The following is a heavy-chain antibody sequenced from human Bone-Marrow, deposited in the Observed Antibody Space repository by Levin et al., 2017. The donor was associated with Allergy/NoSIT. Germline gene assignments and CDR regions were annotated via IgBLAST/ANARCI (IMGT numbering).Heavy chain of an antibody. V-gene: IGHV3-74*01. J-gene: IGHJ3*02. CDR3: ARVRGWYIWGYDFQDAFDI. Sequence: GGSLRLSCAASGFTFSSHWMHWVRQAPGKGLVWVSRINSDGSSTSYADSVKGRFTISRDNAKNTLYLQMNSLRAEDTAVYYCARVRGWYIWGYDFQDAFDIWGQGTMVTVSS. CDR2: INSDGSST. CDR1: GFTFSSHW. D-gene: IGHD5-12*01.